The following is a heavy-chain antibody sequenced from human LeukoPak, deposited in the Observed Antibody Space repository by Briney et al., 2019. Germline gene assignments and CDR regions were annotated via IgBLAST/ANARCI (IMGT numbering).Heavy chain of an antibody. D-gene: IGHD3-3*01. CDR3: ARGTLRFLEWSNPPHMDV. V-gene: IGHV1-18*01. J-gene: IGHJ6*03. Sequence: GASVKVSCKASGYTFTSYGISWVRQAPGQGLEWMGWISAYNGNTNYAQKLQGRGTMTTDTSTSTAYMELRSLGSDDTAVYCCARGTLRFLEWSNPPHMDVWGKGTTVTVSS. CDR2: ISAYNGNT. CDR1: GYTFTSYG.